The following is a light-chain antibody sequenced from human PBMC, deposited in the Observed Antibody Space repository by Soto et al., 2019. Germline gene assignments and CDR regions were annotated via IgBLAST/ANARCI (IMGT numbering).Light chain of an antibody. CDR1: QSISAW. CDR3: QPYENYWR. CDR2: DAS. V-gene: IGKV1-5*01. Sequence: DIQMTLSPSTLSAPAGDRVTITCRASQSISAWLAWYQQKPGKAHKLLIYDASNLESGVPSRFSGSGSGTEFTLTISNLPPDDFPTYYCQPYENYWRFGQGTKLDIK. J-gene: IGKJ1*01.